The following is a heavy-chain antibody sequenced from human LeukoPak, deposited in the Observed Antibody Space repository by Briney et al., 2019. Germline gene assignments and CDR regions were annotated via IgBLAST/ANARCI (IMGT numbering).Heavy chain of an antibody. Sequence: SETLSLTCTVSGGSNNGSSYYWGWIRQPPGKGLEWIGSIYYSGSTHYSPSLKSRVTISVDTSKNQFSLKLTSDIAADTAVYYCARPVMTTFGGVIVPDAIDIWGQGTMVTVSS. CDR3: ARPVMTTFGGVIVPDAIDI. D-gene: IGHD3-16*02. CDR1: GGSNNGSSYY. V-gene: IGHV4-39*07. CDR2: IYYSGST. J-gene: IGHJ3*02.